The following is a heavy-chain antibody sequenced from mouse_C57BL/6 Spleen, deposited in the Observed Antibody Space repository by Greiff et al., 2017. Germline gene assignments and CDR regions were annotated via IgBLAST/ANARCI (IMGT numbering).Heavy chain of an antibody. CDR3: AREGSYDYHWYFDV. J-gene: IGHJ1*03. D-gene: IGHD2-4*01. CDR1: GFTFSSYA. CDR2: ISDGGSYT. Sequence: EVMLVESGGGLVKPGGSLKLSCAASGFTFSSYAMSWVRQTPEKRLEWVATISDGGSYTYYPDHVKGRFTISRDNAKNNLYLQMSHLKSEDTAMYYCAREGSYDYHWYFDVWGTGTTVTVSS. V-gene: IGHV5-4*01.